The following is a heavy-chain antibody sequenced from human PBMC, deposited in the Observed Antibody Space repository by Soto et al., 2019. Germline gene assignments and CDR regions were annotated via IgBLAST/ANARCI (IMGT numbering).Heavy chain of an antibody. V-gene: IGHV3-30*18. D-gene: IGHD6-19*01. Sequence: QVQQAESGGGVVQPGRSLRLSCAASGFTISSYAMHWVRQAPGKGLEWVAVISYDGSNKYYADSVKGRFTISRDNSKNTLYLQMNSLRAEDTAVYYCAKDYSSGWYGYFDYWGQGTLVTVSS. CDR1: GFTISSYA. J-gene: IGHJ4*02. CDR2: ISYDGSNK. CDR3: AKDYSSGWYGYFDY.